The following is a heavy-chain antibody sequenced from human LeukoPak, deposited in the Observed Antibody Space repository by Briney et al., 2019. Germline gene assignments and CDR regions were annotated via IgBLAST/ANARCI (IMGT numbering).Heavy chain of an antibody. V-gene: IGHV1-58*02. CDR2: IIVGSGRT. D-gene: IGHD6-13*01. CDR1: GFTFSNSA. CDR3: ASAAGPYNWFDP. Sequence: GASVKVSCKASGFTFSNSAIQWVRQARGQRLEWIGWIIVGSGRTHYAQNLQERLTITRDMSTNTAYMELSSLRSEDTAVYYCASAAGPYNWFDPWGQGTLVTVSS. J-gene: IGHJ5*02.